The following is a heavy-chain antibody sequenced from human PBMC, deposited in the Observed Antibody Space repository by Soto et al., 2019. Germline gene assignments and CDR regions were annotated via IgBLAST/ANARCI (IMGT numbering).Heavy chain of an antibody. D-gene: IGHD3-3*01. CDR1: GFTFSSYG. J-gene: IGHJ3*02. Sequence: GGSLRLSCAASGFTFSSYGMHWVRQAPGKGLEWVAVISYDGSNKYYADSVKGRFTISRDNSKNTLYLQMNSLRAEDTAVYYCAKSPGGYYSFDIWGQGTMVTDSS. CDR3: AKSPGGYYSFDI. V-gene: IGHV3-30*18. CDR2: ISYDGSNK.